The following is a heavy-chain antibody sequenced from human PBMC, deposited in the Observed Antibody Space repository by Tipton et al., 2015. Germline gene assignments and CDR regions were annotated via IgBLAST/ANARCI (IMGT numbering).Heavy chain of an antibody. J-gene: IGHJ5*02. V-gene: IGHV3-15*01. Sequence: SWIRQPPGKGLEWVGRIKSKTGGGTTDYAAPVKGRFTISRDDSKNTLYLQMNSLKTEDTGVYYCATDYYDSSGDPWGQGTLVTVSS. D-gene: IGHD3-22*01. CDR3: ATDYYDSSGDP. CDR2: IKSKTGGGTT.